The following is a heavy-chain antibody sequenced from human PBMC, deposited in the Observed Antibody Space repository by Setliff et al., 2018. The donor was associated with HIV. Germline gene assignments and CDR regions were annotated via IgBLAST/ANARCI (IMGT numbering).Heavy chain of an antibody. CDR2: ISYSGST. V-gene: IGHV4-39*01. CDR1: GGSISSSPYY. J-gene: IGHJ6*03. CDR3: ARRIIPYYFGPASRNFYQFMDV. D-gene: IGHD3-10*01. Sequence: PSETLSLTCVVSGGSISSSPYYWGWIRQPPGKGLEWIGSISYSGSTYHNPSLKSRVTISVDMSKNQFSLKLSSVTAADTALYYCARRIIPYYFGPASRNFYQFMDVWGKGTTVTVSS.